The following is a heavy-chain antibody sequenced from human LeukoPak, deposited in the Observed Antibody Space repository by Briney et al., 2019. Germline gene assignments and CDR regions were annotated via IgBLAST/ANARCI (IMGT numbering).Heavy chain of an antibody. Sequence: SETLSLTCAVYGAFFSGYYWSWIRQPPGKGLEWIGEINHSGSTNYNPSLKSRVTISVDTSKNQFSLKLSSVTAADTAVYYCARGNRLAAAAKLGRFDPWGQGTLVTVSS. CDR3: ARGNRLAAAAKLGRFDP. D-gene: IGHD6-13*01. CDR1: GAFFSGYY. V-gene: IGHV4-34*01. CDR2: INHSGST. J-gene: IGHJ5*02.